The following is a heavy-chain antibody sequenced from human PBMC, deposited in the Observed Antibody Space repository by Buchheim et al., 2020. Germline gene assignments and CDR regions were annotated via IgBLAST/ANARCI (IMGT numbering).Heavy chain of an antibody. Sequence: EVQLEESGGGLVQPGGSLRLSCAASGFTLRTYWMHWVRQAPGKGLEWVSRINEDGSFTNYADSVKGRFTNFRDNAENTLDLQMTSLRVEDTAMYYCARDLSGSQDYWGQGTL. J-gene: IGHJ4*02. V-gene: IGHV3-74*01. CDR2: INEDGSFT. CDR3: ARDLSGSQDY. D-gene: IGHD1-26*01. CDR1: GFTLRTYW.